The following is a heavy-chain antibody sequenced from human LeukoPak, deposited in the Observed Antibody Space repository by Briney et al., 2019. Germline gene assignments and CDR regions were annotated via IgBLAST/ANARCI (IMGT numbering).Heavy chain of an antibody. CDR1: GGSVSSYY. V-gene: IGHV4-59*02. CDR3: AGYVGYTYVY. J-gene: IGHJ4*02. CDR2: IYYSGSS. Sequence: SETLSLTCTVSGGSVSSYYWSWIRQPPGKGLEWIGYIYYSGSSNYNPSLKSRVTLSVDTSKNQFSLKLSSATAADTAVYFCAGYVGYTYVYWGQGTLVTVSS. D-gene: IGHD5-18*01.